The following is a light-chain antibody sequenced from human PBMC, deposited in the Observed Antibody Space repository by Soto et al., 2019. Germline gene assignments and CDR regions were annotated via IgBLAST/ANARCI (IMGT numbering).Light chain of an antibody. CDR2: RAS. CDR1: QGIFYK. Sequence: IVLTQSPATLSVSPGERATLSCRASQGIFYKLAWFQQRPGQAPRLLIYRASTRATNIPARFSGSGSGTEFTLTISSLQPEDFATYYCQQLHSYPITFGQGTRLGIK. J-gene: IGKJ5*01. V-gene: IGKV3-15*01. CDR3: QQLHSYPIT.